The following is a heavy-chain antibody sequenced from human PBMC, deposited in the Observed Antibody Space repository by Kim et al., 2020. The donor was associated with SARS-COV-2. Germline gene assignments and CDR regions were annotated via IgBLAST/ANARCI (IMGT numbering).Heavy chain of an antibody. D-gene: IGHD3-22*01. V-gene: IGHV3-48*04. CDR2: ISSSSSTI. Sequence: GGSLRLSCAASGFTFSSYSMNWVCQAPGKGLEWVSYISSSSSTIYYADSVKGRFTISRDNAKNSLYLQMNSLRVEDTAVYYCARVPTYYYDSSGYYYWGQGTLVTVSS. CDR3: ARVPTYYYDSSGYYY. CDR1: GFTFSSYS. J-gene: IGHJ4*02.